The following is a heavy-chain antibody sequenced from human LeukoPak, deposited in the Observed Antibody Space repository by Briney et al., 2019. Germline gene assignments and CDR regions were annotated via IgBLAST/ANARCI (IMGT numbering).Heavy chain of an antibody. D-gene: IGHD3-10*01. CDR1: GFTFSSYN. Sequence: GGTLRLSCAASGFTFSSYNMNWVRQPPGKGLEWVSYISSSPTTTYYADSVKGRFTISRDNAKSSLYLQMNSLRDEDTAVYYCARRGAYGSGTYYNAFDIWGQGTVVTVSS. CDR3: ARRGAYGSGTYYNAFDI. V-gene: IGHV3-48*02. J-gene: IGHJ3*02. CDR2: ISSSPTTT.